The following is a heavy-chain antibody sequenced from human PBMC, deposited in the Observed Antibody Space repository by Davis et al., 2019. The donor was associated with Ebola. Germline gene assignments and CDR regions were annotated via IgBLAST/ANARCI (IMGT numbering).Heavy chain of an antibody. J-gene: IGHJ4*02. D-gene: IGHD6-13*01. CDR2: IKQDGSEK. CDR1: GFTLSNYW. CDR3: ARGPSTGNSFSY. Sequence: GGSLRLSCAASGFTLSNYWMSWVRQAPGKGLEWVANIKQDGSEKYYVDSVKGRFTISRDNAKNSLYLQMNSLRAEDTAVYYCARGPSTGNSFSYWGQGTLATVSS. V-gene: IGHV3-7*01.